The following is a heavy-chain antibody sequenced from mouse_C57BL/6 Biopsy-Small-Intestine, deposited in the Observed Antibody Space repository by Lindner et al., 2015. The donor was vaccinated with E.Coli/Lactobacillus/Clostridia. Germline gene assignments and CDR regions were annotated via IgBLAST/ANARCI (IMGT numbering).Heavy chain of an antibody. D-gene: IGHD2-5*01. CDR1: GFSLTSYG. Sequence: VQLQESGPVLVAPSQSLSITCTVSGFSLTSYGVHWVRQPPGKGLEWLGVIWAGGSTNYNSALMSRLSISKDNSKSQVFLKMSSLQTDDTAMYYCAKHHYSNSFAYWGQGTLVTVSA. J-gene: IGHJ3*01. V-gene: IGHV2-9*01. CDR3: AKHHYSNSFAY. CDR2: IWAGGST.